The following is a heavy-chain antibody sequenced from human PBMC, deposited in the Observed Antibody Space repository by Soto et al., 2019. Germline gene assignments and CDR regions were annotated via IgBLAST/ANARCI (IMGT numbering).Heavy chain of an antibody. CDR3: ARAGSDSAKYFYYGMDV. V-gene: IGHV1-69*01. CDR1: GDAFGNHA. J-gene: IGHJ6*02. Sequence: QVQLAQSAAEVREPGSSVMVSCKTSGDAFGNHAISWVRQAPGHGLEWMGGIIPIFGTLNYAQKFQDRLTITADESATTAYMKLDSLRPDDSAMYYCARAGSDSAKYFYYGMDVWGRGTAVTVSS. D-gene: IGHD6-25*01. CDR2: IIPIFGTL.